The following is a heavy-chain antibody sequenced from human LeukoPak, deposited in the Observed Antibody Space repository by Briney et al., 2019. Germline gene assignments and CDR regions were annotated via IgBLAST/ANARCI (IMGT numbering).Heavy chain of an antibody. Sequence: GGSLRLSCAASGSTFSSSSMNWVRQAPGKGLEWISYISTSSSPIYYADSVKGRFTISRDNAKNSLYLQMSSLRAEDTAVYYCARGTGYFSSGNYYDLDYWGQGTLVTVSS. V-gene: IGHV3-48*01. D-gene: IGHD1-26*01. CDR3: ARGTGYFSSGNYYDLDY. CDR2: ISTSSSPI. J-gene: IGHJ4*02. CDR1: GSTFSSSS.